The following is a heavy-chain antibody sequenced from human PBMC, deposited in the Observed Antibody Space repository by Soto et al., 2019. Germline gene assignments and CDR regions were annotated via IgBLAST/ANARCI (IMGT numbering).Heavy chain of an antibody. CDR1: GGSISNSANH. D-gene: IGHD3-10*01. CDR2: IYYSGGT. V-gene: IGHV4-31*03. Sequence: QVQLQESGPGLVRPSQTLSLSCTVSGGSISNSANHWSWIRQHPGEGLEWIGYIYYSGGTYYSPSRKGRVTMSIDASKNQFSRKLSSVTAADTAVYYCAKGVRGVPNWFDPWGQGTLVTVSS. J-gene: IGHJ5*02. CDR3: AKGVRGVPNWFDP.